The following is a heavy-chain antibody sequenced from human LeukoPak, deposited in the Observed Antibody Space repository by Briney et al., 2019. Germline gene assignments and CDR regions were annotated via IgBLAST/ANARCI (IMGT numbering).Heavy chain of an antibody. D-gene: IGHD2-15*01. J-gene: IGHJ4*02. CDR1: GYRFTSYW. CDR3: ARLFCSGGSCGPSDY. CDR2: IYPGDSDT. V-gene: IGHV5-51*01. Sequence: GESLKISCKGSGYRFTSYWIGWVRQMPGKGLEWMGIIYPGDSDTRYSPSFQGQVTISADKSISTAYLQWSSLKASDTAIYYCARLFCSGGSCGPSDYWGQGTLVTVSS.